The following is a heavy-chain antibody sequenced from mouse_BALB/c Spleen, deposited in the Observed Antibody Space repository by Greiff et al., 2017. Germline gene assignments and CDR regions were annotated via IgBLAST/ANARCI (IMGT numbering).Heavy chain of an antibody. CDR2: ISYSGST. J-gene: IGHJ2*01. CDR1: GYSITSDYA. V-gene: IGHV3-2*02. CDR3: SRWGWGYFDY. Sequence: EVQLQESGPGLVKPSQSLSLTCTVTGYSITSDYAWNWIRQFPGNKLEWMGYISYSGSTSYNPSLKSRISITRDTSKNQFFLQLNSVTTEDTATYYCSRWGWGYFDYWGQGTTLTVSS. D-gene: IGHD1-1*02.